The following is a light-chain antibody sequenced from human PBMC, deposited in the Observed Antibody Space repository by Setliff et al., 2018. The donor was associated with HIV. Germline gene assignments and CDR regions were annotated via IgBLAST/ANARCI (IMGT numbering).Light chain of an antibody. Sequence: LAQPASVSGSPGQSITISCTGTSSDVGIYNYVSWYQQYPGKAPNLMIYDVSKRPSGVSDRFSGSKSGNSASLAISGLQAEDEADYYCTSFTSSHTYVFGTGTKVTVL. V-gene: IGLV2-14*03. J-gene: IGLJ1*01. CDR1: SSDVGIYNY. CDR3: TSFTSSHTYV. CDR2: DVS.